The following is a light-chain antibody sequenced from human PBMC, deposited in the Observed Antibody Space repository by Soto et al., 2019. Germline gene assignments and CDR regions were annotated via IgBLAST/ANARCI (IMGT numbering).Light chain of an antibody. CDR3: QQYNNWPPIT. CDR1: QSVSSD. CDR2: GAS. J-gene: IGKJ5*01. V-gene: IGKV3-15*01. Sequence: EIVMTQSPATLSVSPGERATLSCRASQSVSSDLAWYQQKRGQAPRLLIYGASTRATGIPARFSGSGSGTEFTLTISSLQSEDFAIYYCQQYNNWPPITFGQGTRLEIK.